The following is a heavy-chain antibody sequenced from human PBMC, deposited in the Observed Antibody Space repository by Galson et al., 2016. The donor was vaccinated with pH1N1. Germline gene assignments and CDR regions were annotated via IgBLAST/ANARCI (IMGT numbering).Heavy chain of an antibody. J-gene: IGHJ6*03. Sequence: TLSLTCTVSGGSISSGSYYWSWIRQPAGKGLEWIGYIYYSGSTYYNPSLKSRVTISVDTSKNQFSLTLSPVTAADTAVYYWARAQAAADPYYYYYMDVWGKGTTVTVSS. CDR3: ARAQAAADPYYYYYMDV. D-gene: IGHD6-13*01. V-gene: IGHV4-31*03. CDR2: IYYSGST. CDR1: GGSISSGSYY.